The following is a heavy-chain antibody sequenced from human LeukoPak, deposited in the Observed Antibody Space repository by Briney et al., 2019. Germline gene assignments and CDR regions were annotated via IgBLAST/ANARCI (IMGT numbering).Heavy chain of an antibody. V-gene: IGHV4-39*07. Sequence: PSETLSLTCTVSGGSISSTNYYWGWIRQPPGKGLEWIGSISYSGSTYYNPSLKSRVTISVDRSKNQFSLKLSSVTAADTAVYYCARDGKVGATPNWFDPWGQGTLVTVSS. CDR3: ARDGKVGATPNWFDP. D-gene: IGHD1-26*01. CDR2: ISYSGST. J-gene: IGHJ5*02. CDR1: GGSISSTNYY.